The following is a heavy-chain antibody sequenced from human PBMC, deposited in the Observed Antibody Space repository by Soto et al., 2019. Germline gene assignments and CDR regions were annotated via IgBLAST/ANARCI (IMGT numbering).Heavy chain of an antibody. CDR3: ARDSRMFGGYDSDYYYGMDV. D-gene: IGHD5-12*01. Sequence: PSETLSLTCTVSGGSISSGDYYWSWIRQPPGKGLEWIGYIYYSGSTYYNPSLKSRVTISVDTSKNQFSLKLSSVTAADTAVYYCARDSRMFGGYDSDYYYGMDVWGQGTTVTVSS. CDR2: IYYSGST. J-gene: IGHJ6*02. V-gene: IGHV4-30-4*01. CDR1: GGSISSGDYY.